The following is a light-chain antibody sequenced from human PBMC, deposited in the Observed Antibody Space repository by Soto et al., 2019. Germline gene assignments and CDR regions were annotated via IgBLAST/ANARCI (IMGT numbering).Light chain of an antibody. CDR2: GEF. Sequence: EIVLTQSPGTLSLSPGETATLSCSASQIVGSIFLFWYQQKPGEAPRLLIYGEFNMTTGIPDRFSVSGSGTDFPLTISRLAPEDFAVYYCHQYSSAPYTFGQGTNLEIK. J-gene: IGKJ2*01. V-gene: IGKV3-20*01. CDR1: QIVGSIF. CDR3: HQYSSAPYT.